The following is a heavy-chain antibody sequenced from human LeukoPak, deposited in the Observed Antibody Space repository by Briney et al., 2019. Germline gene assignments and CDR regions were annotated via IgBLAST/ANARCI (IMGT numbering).Heavy chain of an antibody. CDR2: IRYDAANQ. V-gene: IGHV3-30*02. CDR3: AKDIAVSDSYFDY. D-gene: IGHD6-19*01. CDR1: GFDFSNNG. Sequence: GGSLRLSCGASGFDFSNNGMHWVRQAPGKGLEWVGFIRYDAANQYYADSVEGRFTISRDNSKNTLYLQMDSLKSEDTAIYHCAKDIAVSDSYFDYWGQGTLVTVSS. J-gene: IGHJ4*02.